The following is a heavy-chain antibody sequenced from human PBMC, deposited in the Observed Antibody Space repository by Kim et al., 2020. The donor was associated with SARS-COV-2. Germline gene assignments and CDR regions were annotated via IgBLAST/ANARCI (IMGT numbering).Heavy chain of an antibody. CDR2: IRSKAYGGTT. Sequence: GGSLRLSCTASGFTFGDYAMSWFRQAPGKGLEWVGFIRSKAYGGTTEYAASVKGRFTISRDDSKSIAYLQMNSLKTEDTAVYYCTRDYPDYYNDSSGPPGDAFDIWGQGTMVTVSS. CDR1: GFTFGDYA. D-gene: IGHD3-22*01. J-gene: IGHJ3*02. V-gene: IGHV3-49*03. CDR3: TRDYPDYYNDSSGPPGDAFDI.